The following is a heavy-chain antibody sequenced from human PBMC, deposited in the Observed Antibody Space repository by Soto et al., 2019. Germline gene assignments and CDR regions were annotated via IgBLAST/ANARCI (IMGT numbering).Heavy chain of an antibody. CDR3: AREEGLNGFDI. V-gene: IGHV4-31*03. J-gene: IGHJ3*02. D-gene: IGHD1-1*01. CDR2: ILYSGST. Sequence: SETLSLTCTVSGGSISSGGYHWSWIRQHPGKGLEWTGYILYSGSTYYNPSLKSRVTMSVDTSKNQFSLKLTSVTAADTAVYYCAREEGLNGFDIWGQGTMVTVSS. CDR1: GGSISSGGYH.